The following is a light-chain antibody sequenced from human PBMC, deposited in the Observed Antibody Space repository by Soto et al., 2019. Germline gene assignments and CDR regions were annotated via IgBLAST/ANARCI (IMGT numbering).Light chain of an antibody. CDR1: SSDVGGYNY. V-gene: IGLV2-14*03. Sequence: QSALTQPASVSGSPGQSITISCTGTSSDVGGYNYVSWYQHHPGRAPKHVISDVSHRPSGVSNRFSGSKSGNSASLTISGLQAEDEADYYCTSYTGVNSVVFGGGTKLTVL. J-gene: IGLJ2*01. CDR3: TSYTGVNSVV. CDR2: DVS.